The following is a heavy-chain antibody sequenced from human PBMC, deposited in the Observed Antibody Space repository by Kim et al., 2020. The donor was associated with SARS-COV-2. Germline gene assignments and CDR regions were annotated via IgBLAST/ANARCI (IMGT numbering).Heavy chain of an antibody. V-gene: IGHV3-30*18. CDR3: AKSRFLGWSGYSNWFDP. J-gene: IGHJ5*02. CDR2: ISYDGSNK. D-gene: IGHD3-3*01. CDR1: GFTFSSYG. Sequence: GGSLRLSCAASGFTFSSYGMHWVRQAPGKGLEWVAVISYDGSNKYYADSVKGRFTISRDNSKNTLYLQMNSLRAEDTAVYYCAKSRFLGWSGYSNWFDP.